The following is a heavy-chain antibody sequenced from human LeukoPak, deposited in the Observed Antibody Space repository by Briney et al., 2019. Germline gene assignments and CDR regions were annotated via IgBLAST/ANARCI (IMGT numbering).Heavy chain of an antibody. CDR3: ARSIAETNWFDP. D-gene: IGHD6-6*01. Sequence: ASVKVSCKASGYTFTGYYMHWVRQAPGQGLEWMGWINPNSGNTGYAQKFQGRVTITRNTSISTAYMELSSLRSEDTAVYYCARSIAETNWFDPWGQGTLVTVSS. J-gene: IGHJ5*02. CDR1: GYTFTGYY. CDR2: INPNSGNT. V-gene: IGHV1-8*03.